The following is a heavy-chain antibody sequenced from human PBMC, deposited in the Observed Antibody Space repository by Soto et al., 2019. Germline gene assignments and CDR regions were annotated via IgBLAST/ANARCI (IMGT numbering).Heavy chain of an antibody. V-gene: IGHV1-2*04. CDR1: GYTFTGYH. D-gene: IGHD1-26*01. J-gene: IGHJ5*02. CDR2: INTNTGGT. Sequence: ASVKVSCKASGYTFTGYHIHWVRQAPGQGLEWRGWINTNTGGTNYEQKFQGWVTMTRDTSINTAYMELSRLRSDDTAVYYCARWVGASNWFDPWGQGSLVTVSS. CDR3: ARWVGASNWFDP.